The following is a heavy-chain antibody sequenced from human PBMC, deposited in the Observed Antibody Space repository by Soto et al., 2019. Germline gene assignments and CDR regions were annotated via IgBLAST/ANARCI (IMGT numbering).Heavy chain of an antibody. CDR3: ARRMPAAIHLGWFDP. CDR1: GFSFTGYY. CDR2: VDPHSGAT. D-gene: IGHD2-2*02. V-gene: IGHV1-2*02. J-gene: IGHJ5*02. Sequence: ASVKVSCKASGFSFTGYYIHWVRQAPGQGLEWMGWVDPHSGATNFAQNFQGRVTMTSDTSITTAYMDLSGLRPDDTAVYFCARRMPAAIHLGWFDPWGQGTLVTVSS.